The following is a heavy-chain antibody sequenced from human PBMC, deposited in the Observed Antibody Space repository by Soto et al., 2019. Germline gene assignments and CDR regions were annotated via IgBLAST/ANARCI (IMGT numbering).Heavy chain of an antibody. CDR1: GGTFISYA. V-gene: IGHV1-69*13. CDR3: ARRIAVSTGWFDP. D-gene: IGHD6-19*01. Sequence: SVKVSFKASGGTFISYAISWVRQAPGQGLEWMGGIIPIFGTANYAQKFQGRVTITADESTSTAYMELSSLRSEDTAVYYCARRIAVSTGWFDPWGQGTLVTVS. J-gene: IGHJ5*02. CDR2: IIPIFGTA.